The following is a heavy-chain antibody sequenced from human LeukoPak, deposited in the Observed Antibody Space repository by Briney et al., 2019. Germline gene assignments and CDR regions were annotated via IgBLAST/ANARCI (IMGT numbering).Heavy chain of an antibody. CDR2: INPNSGGT. CDR3: ARDLYIAVAGGFDY. D-gene: IGHD6-19*01. CDR1: EYTFTGYY. Sequence: ASVKVSCKASEYTFTGYYMHWVRQAPGQGLEWMGWINPNSGGTNYAQKFQGRVTMTRDTSISTAYMELSRLRSDDTAVYYCARDLYIAVAGGFDYWGQGTLVTVSS. V-gene: IGHV1-2*02. J-gene: IGHJ4*02.